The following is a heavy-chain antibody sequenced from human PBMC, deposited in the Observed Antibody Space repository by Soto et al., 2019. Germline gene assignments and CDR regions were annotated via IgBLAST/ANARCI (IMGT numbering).Heavy chain of an antibody. CDR3: AKDRHRGVSYPFDY. CDR2: ITGSDSNA. CDR1: GFTFSSYA. J-gene: IGHJ4*02. D-gene: IGHD3-10*01. V-gene: IGHV3-23*01. Sequence: GGSLRLSCAASGFTFSSYAMTWVRHGPGKGLEWVSTITGSDSNAYYADSVKGRFTISRDNSKNTVYLQMKSLRAEDTAVYYCAKDRHRGVSYPFDYWGQGTLVTVSS.